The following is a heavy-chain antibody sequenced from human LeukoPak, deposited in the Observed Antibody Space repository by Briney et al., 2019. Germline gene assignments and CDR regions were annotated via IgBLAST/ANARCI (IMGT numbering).Heavy chain of an antibody. D-gene: IGHD3-9*01. CDR2: IKQDGSEK. CDR1: GFTFSSYT. Sequence: GGSLRLSCAASGFTFSSYTMSWVRQAPGKGLEWVANIKQDGSEKYYVDSVKGRFTISRDNAKNSLYLQMNSLRAEDTAVYYCAREFSLSLRYFDWSPRGVDYWGQGTLVTVSS. J-gene: IGHJ4*02. CDR3: AREFSLSLRYFDWSPRGVDY. V-gene: IGHV3-7*01.